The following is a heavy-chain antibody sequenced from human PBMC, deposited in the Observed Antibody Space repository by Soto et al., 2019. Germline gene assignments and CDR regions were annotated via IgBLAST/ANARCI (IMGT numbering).Heavy chain of an antibody. D-gene: IGHD1-7*01. CDR1: GGSISSYY. J-gene: IGHJ4*02. CDR3: GRGEVDRYNWNYGIDY. CDR2: IYYSGNT. Sequence: SETLSLTCTVSGGSISSYYWSWIRQPPGKGLEWIGYIYYSGNTNYNPSLKSRVTISVDTSKNQFSLKLSSVTAADTAVYYCGRGEVDRYNWNYGIDYWGQGPLVTVSS. V-gene: IGHV4-59*01.